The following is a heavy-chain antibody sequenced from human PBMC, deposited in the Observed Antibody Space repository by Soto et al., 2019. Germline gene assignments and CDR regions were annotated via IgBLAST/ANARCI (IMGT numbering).Heavy chain of an antibody. Sequence: SETLSLTCAVSGGSISSSNWWSWVRQPPGKGLEWIGEIYHSGSTNYNPSLKSRVTISVDKSKNQFSLKLSSVTAADTAVYYCARQSGDYYYYGMDVWGQGTTVTVS. CDR1: GGSISSSNW. V-gene: IGHV4-4*02. CDR2: IYHSGST. D-gene: IGHD1-26*01. CDR3: ARQSGDYYYYGMDV. J-gene: IGHJ6*02.